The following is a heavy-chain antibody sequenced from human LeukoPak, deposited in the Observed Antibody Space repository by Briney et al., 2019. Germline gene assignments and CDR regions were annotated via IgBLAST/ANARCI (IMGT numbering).Heavy chain of an antibody. J-gene: IGHJ4*02. CDR3: ARSSSAQRDFDY. Sequence: ASVKVSCKASGYTFTSYGISWVRQAPGQGLEWMGITNPSGGSTSYAQKFQGRVTMTRDTSTSTVYMELSSLRSEDTAVYYCARSSSAQRDFDYWGQGTLVTVSS. D-gene: IGHD6-19*01. V-gene: IGHV1-46*01. CDR1: GYTFTSYG. CDR2: TNPSGGST.